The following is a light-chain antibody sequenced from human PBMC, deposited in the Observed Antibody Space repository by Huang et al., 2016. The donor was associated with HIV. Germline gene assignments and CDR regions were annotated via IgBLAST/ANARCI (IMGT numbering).Light chain of an antibody. CDR1: QVISSY. J-gene: IGKJ2*01. CDR2: AAS. V-gene: IGKV1-9*01. CDR3: QQLNSYPYT. Sequence: IQLTQSPSSLSASVGDRVTITCLASQVISSYLAWYQQKQGKAPKLLIHAASTLQSGVPSRFSGSGSGTEFTLTISSLQPEDFATYYCQQLNSYPYTFGQGTKLEIK.